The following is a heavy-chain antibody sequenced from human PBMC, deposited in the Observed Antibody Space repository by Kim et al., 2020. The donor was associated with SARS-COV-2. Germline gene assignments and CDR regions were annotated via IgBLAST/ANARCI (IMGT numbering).Heavy chain of an antibody. CDR3: ARSEVWGSYRPLDY. CDR2: INHSGST. Sequence: SETLSLTCAVYGGSFSGYYWSWIRQPPGKGLEWIGEINHSGSTNYNPSLKSRVTISVDTSKNQFSLKLSSVTAADTAVYYCARSEVWGSYRPLDYWGQGTLVTVSS. J-gene: IGHJ4*02. D-gene: IGHD3-16*02. CDR1: GGSFSGYY. V-gene: IGHV4-34*01.